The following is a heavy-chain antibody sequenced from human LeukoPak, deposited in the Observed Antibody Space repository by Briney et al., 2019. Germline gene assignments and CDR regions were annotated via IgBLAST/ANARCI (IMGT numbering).Heavy chain of an antibody. D-gene: IGHD4-17*01. CDR1: GFTFSSYA. CDR3: AKGNGDQGIHPDY. V-gene: IGHV3-23*01. J-gene: IGHJ4*02. Sequence: GGSLRLSCAASGFTFSSYAMSWVRQAPGKGLEWVSAISGSGGRTYYADSVKGRFTISRDNSKNTLYLQMNSLRADDTAVYYCAKGNGDQGIHPDYWGQGTQVTASS. CDR2: ISGSGGRT.